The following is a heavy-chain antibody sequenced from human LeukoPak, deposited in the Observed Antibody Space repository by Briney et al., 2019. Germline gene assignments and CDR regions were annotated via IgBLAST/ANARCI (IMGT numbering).Heavy chain of an antibody. CDR3: ARARRLSYYDYIWGSYRRDDAFDI. V-gene: IGHV1-8*01. Sequence: GASVKVSCKASGYTFTSYDINWVRQATGQGLEWMGWMNPNSGNTGYAQKCQGRVTMTRNTAISTAYMELSSLRSEDTAVYYCARARRLSYYDYIWGSYRRDDAFDIWGQGTMVTVSS. CDR1: GYTFTSYD. J-gene: IGHJ3*02. D-gene: IGHD3-16*02. CDR2: MNPNSGNT.